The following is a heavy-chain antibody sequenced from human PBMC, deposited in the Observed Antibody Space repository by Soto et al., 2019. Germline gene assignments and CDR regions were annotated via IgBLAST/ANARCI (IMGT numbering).Heavy chain of an antibody. CDR1: GFTFSSYG. V-gene: IGHV3-30*18. CDR2: ISYDGSNK. J-gene: IGHJ6*02. CDR3: AKEALQNYYYYGMDV. Sequence: GGSLRLSCAASGFTFSSYGMHWVRQAPGKGLEWVAVISYDGSNKYYADSVKGRFTISRDNSKNTLYLQMNSLRAEDTAVYYCAKEALQNYYYYGMDVWGQGTTVTVSS.